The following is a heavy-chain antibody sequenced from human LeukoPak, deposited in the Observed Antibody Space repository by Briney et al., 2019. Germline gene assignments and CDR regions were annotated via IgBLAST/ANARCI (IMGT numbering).Heavy chain of an antibody. CDR2: FYSGGST. Sequence: GGSLRLSCVASGFTVSSNYMSWVRQAPGKGLEWVSMFYSGGSTFYADSVKGRFTIARDSSKNTLYLQMNTLRAEDTAVYYCARGIAAATSMVGSLGGAFDYWGQGTLVTVSS. CDR1: GFTVSSNY. D-gene: IGHD6-13*01. V-gene: IGHV3-66*01. CDR3: ARGIAAATSMVGSLGGAFDY. J-gene: IGHJ4*02.